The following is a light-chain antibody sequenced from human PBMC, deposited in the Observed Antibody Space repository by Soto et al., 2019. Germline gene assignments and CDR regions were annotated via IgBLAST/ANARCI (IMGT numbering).Light chain of an antibody. CDR3: QHYVERSPIT. CDR2: GAS. Sequence: EIVMTQSPATLPVSPGERATLSCRASQSVAHNLAWYQQKPGQAPRLLISGASSRATGIPDRFSGSGSGTDFTLTISRLEPEDFALYYCQHYVERSPITFGQGTRLEI. CDR1: QSVAHN. J-gene: IGKJ5*01. V-gene: IGKV3-20*01.